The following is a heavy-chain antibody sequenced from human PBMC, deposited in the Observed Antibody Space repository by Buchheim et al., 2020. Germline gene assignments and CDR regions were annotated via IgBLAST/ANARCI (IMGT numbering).Heavy chain of an antibody. J-gene: IGHJ6*03. D-gene: IGHD6-13*01. Sequence: QVQLVQSGAEVKKPGSSVKVSCKASGGTFSSYAISWVRQAPGQGLEWMGGIIPIFGTANYAQKFQGRVTITADESTSTANMELSSLRSEDTAVYYCARAPPTEAAPKPYYYYYYYMDVWGKGTT. CDR2: IIPIFGTA. CDR1: GGTFSSYA. CDR3: ARAPPTEAAPKPYYYYYYYMDV. V-gene: IGHV1-69*01.